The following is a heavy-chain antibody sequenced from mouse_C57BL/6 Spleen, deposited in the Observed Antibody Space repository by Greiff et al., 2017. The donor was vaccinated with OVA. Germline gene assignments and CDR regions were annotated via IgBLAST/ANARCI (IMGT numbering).Heavy chain of an antibody. Sequence: VQLQQPGAELVRPGSSVKLSCKASGYTFTSYWMDWVKQRPGQGLEWIGNIYPSDSETHYNQKFKDKATLTVDKSSSTAYTQLSSLTSEDSAVYYCARMGYGSSPLDYWGQGTTLTVSS. CDR1: GYTFTSYW. CDR2: IYPSDSET. J-gene: IGHJ2*01. V-gene: IGHV1-61*01. CDR3: ARMGYGSSPLDY. D-gene: IGHD1-1*01.